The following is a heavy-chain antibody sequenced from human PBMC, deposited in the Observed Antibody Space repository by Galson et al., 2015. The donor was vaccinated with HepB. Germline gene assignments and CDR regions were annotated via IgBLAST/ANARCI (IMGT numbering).Heavy chain of an antibody. V-gene: IGHV3-48*03. CDR3: AGALLTGDYFDY. J-gene: IGHJ4*02. CDR1: GFTFSSYE. Sequence: SLRLSCAASGFTFSSYEMNWVRQAPGKGLEWVSYISSSGSTIYYADSVKGRFTISRDNAKNSLYLQMNSLRAEDTAVYYCAGALLTGDYFDYWGQGTLVTVSS. D-gene: IGHD1-20*01. CDR2: ISSSGSTI.